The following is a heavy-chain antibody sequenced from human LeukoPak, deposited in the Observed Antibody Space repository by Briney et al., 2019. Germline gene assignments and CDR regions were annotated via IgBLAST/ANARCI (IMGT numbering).Heavy chain of an antibody. J-gene: IGHJ4*02. D-gene: IGHD2-2*03. V-gene: IGHV1-69*06. Sequence: SVKVSCKASGGTFSSYAISWVRQAPGQGLEWMGRIIPIFGTANYEQKFQGRVTITADKSTSTAYMELSSLRSEDTAVYYCARVRNGYCSSTSCYDWGQGTLVTVSS. CDR2: IIPIFGTA. CDR1: GGTFSSYA. CDR3: ARVRNGYCSSTSCYD.